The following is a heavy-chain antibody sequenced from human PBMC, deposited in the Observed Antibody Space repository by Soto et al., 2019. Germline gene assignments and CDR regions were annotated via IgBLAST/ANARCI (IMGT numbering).Heavy chain of an antibody. D-gene: IGHD5-12*01. CDR1: GFSFSSYA. CDR3: AKGSIEYSASVEH. Sequence: EVQLLESGGGLVQPGGSLRLACAASGFSFSSYAMVWVRQAPGKGLEWVSVISARGGSSYFADSVKGRFTVSRADCKNGLSLETSSLTAADTATYCCAKGSIEYSASVEHWGQGTLARVSS. J-gene: IGHJ4*02. CDR2: ISARGGSS. V-gene: IGHV3-23*01.